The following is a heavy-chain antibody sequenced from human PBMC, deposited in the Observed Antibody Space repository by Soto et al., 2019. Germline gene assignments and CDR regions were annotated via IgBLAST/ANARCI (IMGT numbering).Heavy chain of an antibody. J-gene: IGHJ6*02. Sequence: QVQLVESGGGVVQPGRSLRLSCAASGFTFSSYGMHWVRQAPGKGLEWVAVISYDGSNKYYADSVKGRFTISRDNSKNTLYLQMNSLRAEDTAVYYCAKDYSSSAPYYGMDVWGQSTTVTVSS. CDR2: ISYDGSNK. D-gene: IGHD6-6*01. CDR3: AKDYSSSAPYYGMDV. V-gene: IGHV3-30*18. CDR1: GFTFSSYG.